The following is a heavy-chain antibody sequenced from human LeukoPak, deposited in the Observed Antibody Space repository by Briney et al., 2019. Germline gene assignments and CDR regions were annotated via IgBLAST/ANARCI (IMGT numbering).Heavy chain of an antibody. V-gene: IGHV4-34*01. J-gene: IGHJ4*02. CDR1: GGSFSGYY. CDR3: ARMRVRGVFLYYFDY. CDR2: INHSGNT. D-gene: IGHD3-10*01. Sequence: PSETLSLTCAVYGGSFSGYYWSWIRQPPGKGLEWIGEINHSGNTNYNPSLKSRVTISVDTSKNQFSLKLSSVTAADTAVYYCARMRVRGVFLYYFDYWGQGTPVTVSS.